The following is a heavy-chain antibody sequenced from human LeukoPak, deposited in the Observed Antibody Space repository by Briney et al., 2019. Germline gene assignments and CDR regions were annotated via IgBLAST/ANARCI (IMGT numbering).Heavy chain of an antibody. J-gene: IGHJ4*02. CDR3: ARAWNFDY. D-gene: IGHD1-1*01. CDR1: GYRFTNYW. Sequence: GESLKISCKGSGYRFTNYWIAWVRQMPGRGLEWMVIINPSDSDTRYSPSFQGQVTISADKSISTAYLQWSSLKASDSAMYYCARAWNFDYWGQGTLVTVSS. V-gene: IGHV5-51*01. CDR2: INPSDSDT.